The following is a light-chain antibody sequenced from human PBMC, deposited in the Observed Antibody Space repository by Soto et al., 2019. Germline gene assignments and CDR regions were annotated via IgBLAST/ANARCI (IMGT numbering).Light chain of an antibody. CDR3: VSYATSTTLYV. CDR1: SSDVGGYNY. CDR2: EVS. Sequence: QSVLTQPPSASASPGQSVTISCTGTSSDVGGYNYVSWYQQRPGKAPKLMIYEVSQRPSGVPDRFSGSKSGNTASLTISGLQAEDEADYYCVSYATSTTLYVFGSGTKLTVL. V-gene: IGLV2-8*01. J-gene: IGLJ1*01.